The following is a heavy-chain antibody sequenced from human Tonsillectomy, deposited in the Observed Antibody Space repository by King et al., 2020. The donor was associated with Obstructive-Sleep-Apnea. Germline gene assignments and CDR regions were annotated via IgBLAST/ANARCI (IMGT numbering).Heavy chain of an antibody. D-gene: IGHD2-15*01. V-gene: IGHV4-59*01. J-gene: IGHJ4*02. Sequence: QLQESGPGLVKPSETLSLTCPVSGGSISSYYWSWIRQPPGKGVEWIGYIYNSGRTTYNPSLKSRVTISVDTSKNQCSLGLSSVTAADTAVYYCAGGDRGAGGGHFDYWGQGTLVTVSS. CDR1: GGSISSYY. CDR2: IYNSGRT. CDR3: AGGDRGAGGGHFDY.